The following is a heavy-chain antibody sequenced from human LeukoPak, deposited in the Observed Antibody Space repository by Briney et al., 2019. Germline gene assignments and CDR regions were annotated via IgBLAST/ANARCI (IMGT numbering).Heavy chain of an antibody. CDR2: IYYSGST. V-gene: IGHV4-30-4*08. CDR3: ASTINNDYGDYGRFDY. D-gene: IGHD4-17*01. Sequence: SQTLSLTCTVSGGSISSGDYYWRWIRQPPGKGLEWLGYIYYSGSTYYNPSLKSRVTISVDTSKNQFSLKLSSVTAADTAVYYCASTINNDYGDYGRFDYWGQGTLVTVSS. J-gene: IGHJ4*02. CDR1: GGSISSGDYY.